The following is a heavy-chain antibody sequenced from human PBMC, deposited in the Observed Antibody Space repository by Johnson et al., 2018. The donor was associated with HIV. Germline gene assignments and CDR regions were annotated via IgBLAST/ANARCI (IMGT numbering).Heavy chain of an antibody. J-gene: IGHJ3*02. CDR3: ASSYSESDAFDI. D-gene: IGHD3-10*01. V-gene: IGHV3-66*01. CDR1: GITVSSNY. CDR2: IFTVGDV. Sequence: VLLVESGGGLAQPGGSLRLSCAASGITVSSNYMSWVRQAPGKGLEWVSVIFTVGDVYYADSVKGRFTISRDNSKNFLYLQMNSLRVEDTAVYYWASSYSESDAFDIWGQGTMVTVSS.